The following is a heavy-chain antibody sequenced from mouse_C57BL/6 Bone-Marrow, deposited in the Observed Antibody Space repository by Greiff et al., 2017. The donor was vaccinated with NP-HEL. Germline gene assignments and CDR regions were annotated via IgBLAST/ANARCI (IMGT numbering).Heavy chain of an antibody. CDR3: ASDYDYLY. D-gene: IGHD2-4*01. J-gene: IGHJ2*01. Sequence: EVQVVESGPGLVKPSQSLSLTCSVTGYSITSGYYWNWIRQFPGNKLEWMGYISYDGSNNYNPSLKNRISITHDTSKNQFFLKLNSVTTEDTATYYCASDYDYLYWGQGTTLTVSS. CDR1: GYSITSGYY. V-gene: IGHV3-6*01. CDR2: ISYDGSN.